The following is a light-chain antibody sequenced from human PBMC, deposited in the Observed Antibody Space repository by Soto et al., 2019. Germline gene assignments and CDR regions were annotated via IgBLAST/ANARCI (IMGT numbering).Light chain of an antibody. CDR2: GAS. CDR1: QSVSSN. V-gene: IGKV3-15*01. Sequence: EIVMTQSPATLSVSPGERATLSCSASQSVSSNLAWYQQKPGQAPRLLIYGASTRATGIPARFSGSGSGTEFTLTISSLQSEDFAVYDCQQYNNWPPRVTFGPGTKVDIK. J-gene: IGKJ3*01. CDR3: QQYNNWPPRVT.